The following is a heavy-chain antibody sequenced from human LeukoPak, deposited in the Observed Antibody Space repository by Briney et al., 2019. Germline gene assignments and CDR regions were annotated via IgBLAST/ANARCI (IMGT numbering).Heavy chain of an antibody. V-gene: IGHV3-23*01. D-gene: IGHD1-26*01. J-gene: IGHJ4*02. CDR3: AKDPDSRSQGFFDY. Sequence: GGSLRLSCVASGFTFSSYAMSWVRQAPGKGLEWVSAISKNSDYTYYADSVKGRFTISRDNSKNTVYLQMNSLRDEDTAVYYCAKDPDSRSQGFFDYWGQGTLVTVSS. CDR1: GFTFSSYA. CDR2: ISKNSDYT.